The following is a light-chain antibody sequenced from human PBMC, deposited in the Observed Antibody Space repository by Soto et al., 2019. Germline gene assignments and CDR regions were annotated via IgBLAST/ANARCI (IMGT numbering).Light chain of an antibody. Sequence: EIVLRQSPATVSLSPGERATLSSRASQSVSSYLAWYQQKPGQAPRLLIYDASNRATGIPARFSGSGSGTDFTLTISSLEPEDFAVYYCQQRSNWPRITFGQGTRLEIK. V-gene: IGKV3-11*01. CDR3: QQRSNWPRIT. CDR1: QSVSSY. J-gene: IGKJ5*01. CDR2: DAS.